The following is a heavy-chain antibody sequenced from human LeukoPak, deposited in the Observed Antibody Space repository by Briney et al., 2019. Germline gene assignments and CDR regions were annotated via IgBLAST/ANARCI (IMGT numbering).Heavy chain of an antibody. J-gene: IGHJ6*02. CDR2: IYYSGST. D-gene: IGHD5-18*01. CDR3: ARSGRRIQLWSDYYYGMDV. CDR1: GGSISSYY. Sequence: PSETLSLTCTVSGGSISSYYWSWIRQPPGKGLEWIGYIYYSGSTNYNPSLKSRVTISVDTSKNQFSLKLSSVTAADTAVYYCARSGRRIQLWSDYYYGMDVWGQGTTVTVSS. V-gene: IGHV4-59*08.